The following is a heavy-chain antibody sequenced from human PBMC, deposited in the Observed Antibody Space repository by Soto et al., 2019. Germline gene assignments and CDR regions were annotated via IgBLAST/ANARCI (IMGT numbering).Heavy chain of an antibody. V-gene: IGHV4-39*02. Sequence: SETLSLTCTVSGGSIISSSYYWGWIRQPPGKGLEWIGSIYYSGRPSYYNPSLKSRVTISVDTSKNQFSLKLSSVTAADTAVYYCARDRNWKGYYGMDVWGQGTTVTVS. CDR1: GGSIISSSYY. CDR3: ARDRNWKGYYGMDV. D-gene: IGHD1-20*01. CDR2: IYYSGRPS. J-gene: IGHJ6*02.